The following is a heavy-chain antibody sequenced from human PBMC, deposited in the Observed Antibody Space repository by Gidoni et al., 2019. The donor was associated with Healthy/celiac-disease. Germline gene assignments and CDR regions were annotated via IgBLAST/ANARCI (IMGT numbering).Heavy chain of an antibody. CDR1: GGPISSSSYY. Sequence: QLQLQESGPGLVQPSETLSLTCTVSGGPISSSSYYWGWIRQPPGKGLEWIGSIYYSGGTYYNPSLKSRVTISVDTSKNQFSLKLSSVTAADTAVYYCARLGLGELSLWEAWGQGTLVTVSS. V-gene: IGHV4-39*01. CDR3: ARLGLGELSLWEA. J-gene: IGHJ5*02. D-gene: IGHD3-16*02. CDR2: IYYSGGT.